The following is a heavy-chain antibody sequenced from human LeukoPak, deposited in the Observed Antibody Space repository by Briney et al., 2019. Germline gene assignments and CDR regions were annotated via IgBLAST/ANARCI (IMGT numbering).Heavy chain of an antibody. D-gene: IGHD3-16*02. CDR3: ATEGRDYVWGSYRYTTFHY. V-gene: IGHV1-24*01. CDR1: GYTLTELS. Sequence: ASVNVSCKVSGYTLTELSMHWVRQAPGKGLEWMGGFDPDAGETIYAQKFQGRVTMTEDTSTDTAYMELSSLRSEDTAVYYCATEGRDYVWGSYRYTTFHYWGQGTLVTVSS. CDR2: FDPDAGET. J-gene: IGHJ4*02.